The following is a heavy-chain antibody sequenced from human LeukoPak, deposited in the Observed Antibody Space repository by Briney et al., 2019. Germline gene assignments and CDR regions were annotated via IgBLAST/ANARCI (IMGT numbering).Heavy chain of an antibody. CDR1: GFTFSSYE. CDR3: ARDTSRGFQYYFDY. D-gene: IGHD4-11*01. Sequence: GGSLILSCAASGFTFSSYEMNWVRQAPGKGLEWVSYISNFGSTIYYADSVKGRFTISRDNAKNSLYLQMNSLRAEDTAVYYCARDTSRGFQYYFDYWGQGTLVSVSS. CDR2: ISNFGSTI. V-gene: IGHV3-48*03. J-gene: IGHJ4*02.